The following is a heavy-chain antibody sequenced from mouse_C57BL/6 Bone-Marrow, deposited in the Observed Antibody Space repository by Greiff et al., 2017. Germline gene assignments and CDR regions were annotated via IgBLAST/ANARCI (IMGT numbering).Heavy chain of an antibody. Sequence: QVQLKESGPELVKPGASVKISCKASGYAFSSSWMNWVKQRPGKGLEWIGRIYPGDGDTNYNGKFKGKATLTADKSSSTAYMQLSSLTSEDSAVYFCAREVGRSPFAYWGQGTLVTVSA. J-gene: IGHJ3*01. V-gene: IGHV1-82*01. D-gene: IGHD4-1*01. CDR2: IYPGDGDT. CDR3: AREVGRSPFAY. CDR1: GYAFSSSW.